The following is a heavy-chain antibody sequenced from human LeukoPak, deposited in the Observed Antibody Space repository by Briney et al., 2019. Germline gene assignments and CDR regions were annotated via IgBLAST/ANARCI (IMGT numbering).Heavy chain of an antibody. V-gene: IGHV3-23*01. J-gene: IGHJ6*03. D-gene: IGHD3-10*01. CDR3: AKYGKGGGSYYNEYYYYYYMDV. CDR2: ISGSGGST. Sequence: GGSLRLSCAASGFTFSSYSMNWVRQAPGKGLEWVSAISGSGGSTYYADSVKGRFTISRDNSKNTLYLQMNSLRAEDTAVYYCAKYGKGGGSYYNEYYYYYYMDVWGKGTTVTISS. CDR1: GFTFSSYS.